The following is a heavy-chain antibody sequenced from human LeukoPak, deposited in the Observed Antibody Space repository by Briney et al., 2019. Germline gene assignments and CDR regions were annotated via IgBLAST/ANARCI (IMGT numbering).Heavy chain of an antibody. J-gene: IGHJ4*02. Sequence: PGGSLRLSCVASGFTLSTYGMHWVRQAPGKGLEWVAFIRYDGSDKFYGDSVKGRFTTSRDNSKNTLYLQMSRLRVDDTAVYYCAKDLDCSGGTCHKAFDCWGQGTLVTVSS. CDR3: AKDLDCSGGTCHKAFDC. V-gene: IGHV3-30*02. CDR1: GFTLSTYG. CDR2: IRYDGSDK. D-gene: IGHD2-15*01.